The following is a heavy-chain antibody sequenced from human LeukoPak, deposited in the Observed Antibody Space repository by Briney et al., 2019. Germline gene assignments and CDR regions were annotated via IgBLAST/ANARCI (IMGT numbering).Heavy chain of an antibody. Sequence: GGSLRLSCAASGFTFSSYALHWVRQAPGKGLEWVAVISYDVSNKYYADSVKGRFTISRDNSKNTVYLQMNSLRAEDTAVYYCAKTTTGYSSGRFPGWPVDYWGQGTLVTVSS. J-gene: IGHJ4*02. CDR3: AKTTTGYSSGRFPGWPVDY. CDR2: ISYDVSNK. V-gene: IGHV3-30*07. D-gene: IGHD6-19*01. CDR1: GFTFSSYA.